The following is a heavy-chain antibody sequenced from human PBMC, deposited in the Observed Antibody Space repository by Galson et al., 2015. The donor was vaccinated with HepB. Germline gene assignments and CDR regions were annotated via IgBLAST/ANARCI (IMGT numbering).Heavy chain of an antibody. J-gene: IGHJ4*02. CDR3: TRLGDFSGYSSS. Sequence: SLRLSCAGSGFTFSGSAIHWVRQASGKGLEWVGRIGSKGSNYATPYTASVKGRFTISRDDSKNTAYLQMNSLRTEDTAVYYCTRLGDFSGYSSSWGQGTLVTVSS. CDR2: IGSKGSNYAT. D-gene: IGHD6-13*01. CDR1: GFTFSGSA. V-gene: IGHV3-73*01.